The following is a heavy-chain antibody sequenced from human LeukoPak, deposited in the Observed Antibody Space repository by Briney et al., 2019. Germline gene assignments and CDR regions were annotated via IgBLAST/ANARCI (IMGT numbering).Heavy chain of an antibody. CDR3: AKDKSYGSGIDH. J-gene: IGHJ4*02. CDR2: ITFDGGNK. CDR1: GFTFSSYA. Sequence: PGGSLRLSCAASGFTFSSYAMSWVRQAPGKGLEWVAIITFDGGNKYYIDSVQGRFTISRDNSKNTVYLQMDSLRPEDTAVYYCAKDKSYGSGIDHWGQGALVTVSS. D-gene: IGHD5-24*01. V-gene: IGHV3-30*02.